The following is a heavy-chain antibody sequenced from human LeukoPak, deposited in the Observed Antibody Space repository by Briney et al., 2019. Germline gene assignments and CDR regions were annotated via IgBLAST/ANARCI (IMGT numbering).Heavy chain of an antibody. D-gene: IGHD2-15*01. V-gene: IGHV3-23*01. CDR1: GFTFSSYA. CDR2: ISGSGGST. CDR3: AKVFRVVVAATGDFDY. Sequence: GGSLRLSCAASGFTFSSYAMGWVRQAPGKGLEWVSAISGSGGSTYYADSVKGRFTISRDNSKNTLYLQMNSLRAEDTAVYYCAKVFRVVVAATGDFDYWGQGTLVTVSS. J-gene: IGHJ4*02.